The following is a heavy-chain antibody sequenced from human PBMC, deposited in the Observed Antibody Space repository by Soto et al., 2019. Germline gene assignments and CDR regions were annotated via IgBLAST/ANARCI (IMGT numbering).Heavy chain of an antibody. D-gene: IGHD3-10*01. CDR1: GYTLTELS. V-gene: IGHV1-24*01. J-gene: IGHJ6*03. CDR2: FDPEDGET. CDR3: ATAGGYGSGSYPTDYYYYMDV. Sequence: PSVKVSCKVSGYTLTELSMHWVRQAPGKGLEWMGGFDPEDGETIYAQKFQGRVTMTEDTSTDTAYMELSSLRSEDTAVYYCATAGGYGSGSYPTDYYYYMDVWGKGTTVTVSS.